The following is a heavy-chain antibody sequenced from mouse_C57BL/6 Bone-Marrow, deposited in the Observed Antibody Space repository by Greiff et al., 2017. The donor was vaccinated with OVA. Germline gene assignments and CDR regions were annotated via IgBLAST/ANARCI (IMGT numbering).Heavy chain of an antibody. J-gene: IGHJ2*01. CDR3: ARRNYGSSSLYFDY. D-gene: IGHD1-1*01. Sequence: EVKVVESGGGLVKPGGSLKLSCAASGFTFSSYAMSWVRQTPEKRLEWVATISDGGSYTYYPDNVKGRFTISRDNAKNNLYLQMSHLKSEDTAMYYCARRNYGSSSLYFDYWGQGTTLTVSS. CDR1: GFTFSSYA. CDR2: ISDGGSYT. V-gene: IGHV5-4*03.